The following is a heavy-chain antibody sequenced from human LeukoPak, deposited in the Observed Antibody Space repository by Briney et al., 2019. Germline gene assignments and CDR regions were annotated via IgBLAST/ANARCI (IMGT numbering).Heavy chain of an antibody. CDR2: ISYDGSNK. V-gene: IGHV3-30*04. J-gene: IGHJ5*02. CDR3: ARDQFDELRFLEWLPFDP. D-gene: IGHD3-3*01. CDR1: GFTFSSYA. Sequence: TGGSLRLSCAASGFTFSSYAMHWVRQAPGKGLEWVAVISYDGSNKYYADSVKGRFTISRDNSKNTLYLQMNSLRAEDTAVYYCARDQFDELRFLEWLPFDPWGQGTLVTVSS.